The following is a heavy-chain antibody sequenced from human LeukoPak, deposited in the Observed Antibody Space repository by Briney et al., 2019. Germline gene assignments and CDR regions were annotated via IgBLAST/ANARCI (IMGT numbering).Heavy chain of an antibody. Sequence: SETLSLTCTVSGGSISSYYWSWIRQPPGKGLEWIGYIFHSGSTDYNPSLKSRVTISVDTSKNQFSLKLSSVTAADTAVYYCARGYFDWFFDYWGQGTLVTVSS. CDR3: ARGYFDWFFDY. CDR2: IFHSGST. CDR1: GGSISSYY. V-gene: IGHV4-59*01. J-gene: IGHJ4*02. D-gene: IGHD3-9*01.